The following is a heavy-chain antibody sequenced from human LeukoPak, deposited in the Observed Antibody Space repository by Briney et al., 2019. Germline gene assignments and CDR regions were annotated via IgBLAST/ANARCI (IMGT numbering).Heavy chain of an antibody. D-gene: IGHD6-13*01. CDR3: AKEAPRQLVLGY. J-gene: IGHJ4*02. V-gene: IGHV3-30*18. CDR1: GFTFSSYG. Sequence: GGSPRLSCAASGFTFSSYGMHWVRQAPGKGLEWVAVISYDGSNKYYADSVKGRFTISRDNSKNTLYLQMNSLRAEDTAVYYCAKEAPRQLVLGYWGQGTLVTVSS. CDR2: ISYDGSNK.